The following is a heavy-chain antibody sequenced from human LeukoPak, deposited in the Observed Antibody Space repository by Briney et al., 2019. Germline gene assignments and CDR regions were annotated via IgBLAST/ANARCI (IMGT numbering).Heavy chain of an antibody. CDR1: GFTFSSYA. CDR2: INTGGST. CDR3: ARVASDSSGWYHFDY. D-gene: IGHD6-19*01. J-gene: IGHJ4*02. Sequence: PGGSLRLSCSASGFTFSSYAMHWVRQAPGRGLEFVSLINTGGSTNYADSVKGRFTVSRDNSRNTLYLQINSLRAEDTAVYYCARVASDSSGWYHFDYWGQGALVTVSS. V-gene: IGHV3-53*01.